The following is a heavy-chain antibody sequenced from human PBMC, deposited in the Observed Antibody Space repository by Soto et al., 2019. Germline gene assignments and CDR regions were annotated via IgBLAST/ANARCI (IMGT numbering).Heavy chain of an antibody. V-gene: IGHV4-39*01. Sequence: QLQLQGSGPGLVKPSETLSLTCTVAGGSVNSDGYFWALIRQPPGKGLEWIGSVYRTGNTYSNLSLQSRVTMSVDTSKNQFSLTLRSVTAADTAVYYCARQTLDYYTTGSYSNWFDPWGQGHLVTVSS. CDR3: ARQTLDYYTTGSYSNWFDP. CDR2: VYRTGNT. D-gene: IGHD3-10*01. CDR1: GGSVNSDGYF. J-gene: IGHJ5*02.